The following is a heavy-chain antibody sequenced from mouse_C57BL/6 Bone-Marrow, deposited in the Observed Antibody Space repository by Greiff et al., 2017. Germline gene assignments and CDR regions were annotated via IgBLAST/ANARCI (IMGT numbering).Heavy chain of an antibody. J-gene: IGHJ2*01. Sequence: QVQLKESGAELVKPGASVKMSCKASGYTFTTYPIEWMKQNHGKSLEWIGNFHPYNDDTKYNEKFKGKATLTVEKSSSTVYLELSRLTSDDSAVYYCARVNYYGSSWDYFDYWGQGTTLTVSS. V-gene: IGHV1-47*01. CDR2: FHPYNDDT. CDR3: ARVNYYGSSWDYFDY. D-gene: IGHD1-1*01. CDR1: GYTFTTYP.